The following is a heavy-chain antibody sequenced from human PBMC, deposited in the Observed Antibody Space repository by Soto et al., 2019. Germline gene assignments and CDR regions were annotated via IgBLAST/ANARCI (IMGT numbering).Heavy chain of an antibody. V-gene: IGHV3-23*01. J-gene: IGHJ6*02. D-gene: IGHD2-2*01. Sequence: PGGSLRLSCAASGFTFSSYAMSWVRQAPGKGLEWVSGISSSGANTDYADSVKGRFTISRDNSKNTLYLQMNSLRAEDTAVYYCAKGYSTSLCPDIWGQGTTVTVSS. CDR2: ISSSGANT. CDR1: GFTFSSYA. CDR3: AKGYSTSLCPDI.